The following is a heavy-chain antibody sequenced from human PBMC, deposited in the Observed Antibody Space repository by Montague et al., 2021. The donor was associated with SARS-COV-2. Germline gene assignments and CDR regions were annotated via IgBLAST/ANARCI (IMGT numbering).Heavy chain of an antibody. CDR1: GGFISSNSYY. CDR3: AGHLYSYANCLDP. J-gene: IGHJ5*02. CDR2: IYYSGST. Sequence: SETLSLTCTVSGGFISSNSYYWAWIRQPPGKGLEWIGSIYYSGSTYYNPSLKSRVTTSVDTSKNQFSLKLSSVTAADTAVYYCAGHLYSYANCLDPWGQGTLVTVSS. D-gene: IGHD3-10*01. V-gene: IGHV4-39*01.